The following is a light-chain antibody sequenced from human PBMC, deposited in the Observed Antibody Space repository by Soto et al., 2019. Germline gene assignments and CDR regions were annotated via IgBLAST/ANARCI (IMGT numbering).Light chain of an antibody. Sequence: QSALTQPASVSGSPGQSITISCTGTSSDVGGYNYVSWYQQHQGKAPKLMIYVVTNRPSGVFSRFSGSKSGNTASLTISGLQAEDEADYYCSSYTSSNSYVFGSGTQLTVL. V-gene: IGLV2-14*01. J-gene: IGLJ1*01. CDR3: SSYTSSNSYV. CDR2: VVT. CDR1: SSDVGGYNY.